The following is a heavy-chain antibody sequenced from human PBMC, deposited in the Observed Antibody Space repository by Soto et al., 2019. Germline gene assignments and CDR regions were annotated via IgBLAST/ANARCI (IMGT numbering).Heavy chain of an antibody. CDR2: IIPIYDSP. CDR3: AVAVTGSRSPLAH. CDR1: GGTFDSNA. J-gene: IGHJ4*02. V-gene: IGHV1-69*06. D-gene: IGHD6-19*01. Sequence: QVQLVQSGAEVKKPGSSVKVSCKASGGTFDSNAMSWVRQAPGQGLEWMGGIIPIYDSPNYAQNFQGRVTVIADKATSTAYLELSRLKFADSAIYYCAVAVTGSRSPLAHWGQGTLVIVSS.